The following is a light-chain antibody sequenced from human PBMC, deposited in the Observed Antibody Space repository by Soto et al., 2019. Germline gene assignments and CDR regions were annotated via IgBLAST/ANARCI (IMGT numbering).Light chain of an antibody. J-gene: IGKJ1*01. V-gene: IGKV3-20*01. CDR3: KQYGSSPRA. Sequence: EIVFTQSPCTLSLSPWERATLSCRAIQIVSSSYLAWYQQKPGXAPRLLIYGASSRATGIPDRFSGSGYGTDFTLNMSRLEPQDFAVYYCKQYGSSPRAFGQGTKVDIK. CDR1: QIVSSSY. CDR2: GAS.